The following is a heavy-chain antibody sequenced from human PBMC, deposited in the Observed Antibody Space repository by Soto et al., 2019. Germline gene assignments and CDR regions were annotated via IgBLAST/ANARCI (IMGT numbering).Heavy chain of an antibody. D-gene: IGHD1-26*01. J-gene: IGHJ6*02. V-gene: IGHV6-1*01. CDR2: TYYRSKWYN. Sequence: SQTLSLTCAISGGSVSSNSAAWNWIRQSPSRGLEWLGRTYYRSKWYNDYALSVKSRMTINPDTSKNQFSLQLNSVTPEDTAVYYCASFNNSGSYGMDVWGQGTTVTVSS. CDR3: ASFNNSGSYGMDV. CDR1: GGSVSSNSAA.